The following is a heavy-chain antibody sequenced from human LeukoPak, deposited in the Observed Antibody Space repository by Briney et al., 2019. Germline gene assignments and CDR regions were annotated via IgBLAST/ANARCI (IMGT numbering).Heavy chain of an antibody. CDR2: ISWNSGSI. CDR1: GFIFSNYA. CDR3: AKDIGDTAMGPYFDY. J-gene: IGHJ4*02. V-gene: IGHV3-9*01. Sequence: GGSLRLSCAASGFIFSNYAMSWVRQAPGKGLEWVSGISWNSGSIGYADSVKGRFTISRDNAKNSLYLQMNSLRAEDTALYYCAKDIGDTAMGPYFDYWGQGTLVTVSS. D-gene: IGHD5-18*01.